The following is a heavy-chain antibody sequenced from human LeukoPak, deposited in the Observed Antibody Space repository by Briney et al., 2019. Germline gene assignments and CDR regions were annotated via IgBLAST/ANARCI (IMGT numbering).Heavy chain of an antibody. V-gene: IGHV3-23*01. CDR2: ISGSGTTT. Sequence: SGGSLRLSCAASGFTFRNYAMSWVRQAPGKGLEWVSAISGSGTTTHYADSVKGRFTVSRDNSKNTVFLQMYSLGAEDTAVYYCSKGETDTGTLTHVYWGPGTLVTVSS. D-gene: IGHD1-7*01. J-gene: IGHJ4*02. CDR3: SKGETDTGTLTHVY. CDR1: GFTFRNYA.